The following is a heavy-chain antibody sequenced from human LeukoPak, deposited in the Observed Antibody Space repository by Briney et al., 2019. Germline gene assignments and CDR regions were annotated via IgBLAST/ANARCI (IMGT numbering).Heavy chain of an antibody. V-gene: IGHV1-2*02. CDR1: GYTFTGYY. D-gene: IGHD4-17*01. CDR3: ARDPGYGDYTYYYYYYYMDV. J-gene: IGHJ6*03. Sequence: ASVKVSCKASGYTFTGYYMHWIRQAPGQGLEWMGWINPNSGGTNYAQKFQGRVTMTRDTSISTAFMELSRLTSDDTAIYYCARDPGYGDYTYYYYYYYMDVWGKGTTVTVSS. CDR2: INPNSGGT.